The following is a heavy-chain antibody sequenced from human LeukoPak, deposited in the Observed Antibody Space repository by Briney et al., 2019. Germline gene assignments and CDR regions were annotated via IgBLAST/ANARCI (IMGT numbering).Heavy chain of an antibody. D-gene: IGHD6-19*01. Sequence: GASVKVSCKVSGYTLTVLSMHWVRQAPGKGLEWKGGFDPEVGETIYEQKFQGRVTMTEDTSTDTAYMELSSLRSEDTAVYYCATDISAGTLDYWGQGTLVTVSS. CDR3: ATDISAGTLDY. CDR2: FDPEVGET. V-gene: IGHV1-24*01. CDR1: GYTLTVLS. J-gene: IGHJ4*02.